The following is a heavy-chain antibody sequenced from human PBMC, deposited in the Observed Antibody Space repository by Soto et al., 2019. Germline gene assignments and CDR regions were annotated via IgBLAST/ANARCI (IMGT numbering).Heavy chain of an antibody. D-gene: IGHD6-13*01. V-gene: IGHV4-31*02. CDR1: GGSISSGDNF. CDR2: IYHSGST. Sequence: KTSETLSLTCSVSGGSISSGDNFWSWIRQYPGKGLEWIGFIYHSGSTYYNPSLKSRVTISVDTSKKQFSLNLSSVTAADTAVYYCARGFGSSSWDYWGQGTPVTVSS. CDR3: ARGFGSSSWDY. J-gene: IGHJ4*02.